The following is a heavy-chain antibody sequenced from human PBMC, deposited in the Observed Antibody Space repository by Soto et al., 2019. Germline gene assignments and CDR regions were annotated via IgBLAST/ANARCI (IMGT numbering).Heavy chain of an antibody. J-gene: IGHJ6*02. V-gene: IGHV3-21*01. D-gene: IGHD6-13*01. CDR3: ARDTRIAAYYYGMVV. CDR2: ISSSSSYI. CDR1: GFTFSSYS. Sequence: GVSLRLSCAASGFTFSSYSMNWVRQAPGKGLEWVSSISSSSSYIYYADSVKGRFTISRDNAKNSLYLQMNSLRAEDTAVYYCARDTRIAAYYYGMVVWGQGTTVTVSS.